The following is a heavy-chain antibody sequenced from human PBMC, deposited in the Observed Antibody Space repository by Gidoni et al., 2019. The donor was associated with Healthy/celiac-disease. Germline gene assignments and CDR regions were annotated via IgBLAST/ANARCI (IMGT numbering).Heavy chain of an antibody. CDR3: ARAGCRYYGSERYGMDV. J-gene: IGHJ6*02. Sequence: GSFSGYYWSWIRQPPGKGLAWIGAINHSGSTNYNPSLKSRVTISVDTSKNQFSLKLSSVTAADTAVYYCARAGCRYYGSERYGMDVWGQGTTVTVSS. CDR2: INHSGST. V-gene: IGHV4-34*01. D-gene: IGHD3-10*01. CDR1: GSFSGYY.